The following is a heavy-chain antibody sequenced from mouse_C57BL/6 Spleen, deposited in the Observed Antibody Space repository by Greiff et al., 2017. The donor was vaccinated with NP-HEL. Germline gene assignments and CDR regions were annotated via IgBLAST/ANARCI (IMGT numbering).Heavy chain of an antibody. J-gene: IGHJ3*01. D-gene: IGHD2-1*01. CDR1: GFTFSDYY. CDR3: ARHEGNYPFAY. Sequence: EVHLVESGGGLVQPGGSLKLSCAASGFTFSDYYMYWVRQTPEKRLEWVAYISNGGGSTYYPDTVKGRFTISRDNAKNTLYLQMSRLKSEDTAMYYCARHEGNYPFAYWGQGTLVTVSA. V-gene: IGHV5-12*01. CDR2: ISNGGGST.